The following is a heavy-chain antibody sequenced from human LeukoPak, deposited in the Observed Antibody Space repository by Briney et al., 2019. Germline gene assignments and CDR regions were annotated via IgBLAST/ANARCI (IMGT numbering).Heavy chain of an antibody. CDR2: ISSSSSYI. CDR1: GFTFSSYC. CDR3: ARDRSNIAASDGWFDP. J-gene: IGHJ5*02. V-gene: IGHV3-21*01. D-gene: IGHD6-13*01. Sequence: GGSLRLSCAASGFTFSSYCMDWVRQTPGKGLEWVSSISSSSSYIYYADSVKGRFTISRDNAKKSVFLQMNSLRAEDTAVYYCARDRSNIAASDGWFDPWGQGTLVTVSS.